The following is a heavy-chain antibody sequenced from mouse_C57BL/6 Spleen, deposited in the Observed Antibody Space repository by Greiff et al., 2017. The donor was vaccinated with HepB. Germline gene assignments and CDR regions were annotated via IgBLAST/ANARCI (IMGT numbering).Heavy chain of an antibody. J-gene: IGHJ1*03. CDR1: GYTFTSYW. Sequence: VQLQQPGAELVKPGASVKLSCKASGYTFTSYWMQWVKQRPGQGLEWIGEIDPSDSYTNYNQKFKGKATLTVDTSSSTAYMQLSSLTSEDSAVYYCARGDNYWYFDVWGTGTTVTVSS. V-gene: IGHV1-50*01. CDR3: ARGDNYWYFDV. CDR2: IDPSDSYT.